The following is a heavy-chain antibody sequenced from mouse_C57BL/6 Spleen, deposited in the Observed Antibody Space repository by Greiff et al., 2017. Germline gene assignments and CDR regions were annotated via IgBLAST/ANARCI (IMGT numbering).Heavy chain of an antibody. CDR3: ARVYDGYYNWYFDV. CDR2: ISYDGSN. CDR1: GYSITSGYY. V-gene: IGHV3-6*01. Sequence: VQLKESGPGLVKPSQSLSLTCSVTGYSITSGYYWNWIRQFPGNKLEWMGYISYDGSNNYNPSLKNRISITRDTSKNQFFLKLNSVTTEDTATYYCARVYDGYYNWYFDVWGTGTTVTVSS. D-gene: IGHD2-3*01. J-gene: IGHJ1*03.